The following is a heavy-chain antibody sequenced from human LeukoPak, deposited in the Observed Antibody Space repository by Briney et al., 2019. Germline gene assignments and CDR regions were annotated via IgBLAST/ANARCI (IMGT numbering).Heavy chain of an antibody. CDR1: GYTFTSYY. CDR3: ARDQYSSSQFDY. CDR2: IIPIFGTA. D-gene: IGHD6-6*01. J-gene: IGHJ4*02. V-gene: IGHV1-69*13. Sequence: SVKVSCKASGYTFTSYYMHWVRQAPGQGLEWMGGIIPIFGTANYAQKFQGRVTITADESTSTAYMELSSLRSEDTAVYYCARDQYSSSQFDYWGQGTLVTVSS.